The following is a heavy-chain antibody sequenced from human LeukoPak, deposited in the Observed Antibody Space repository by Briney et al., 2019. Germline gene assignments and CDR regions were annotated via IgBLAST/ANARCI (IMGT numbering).Heavy chain of an antibody. CDR1: GFTFSSYS. Sequence: GGSLRLSCAASGFTFSSYSMNWVRQAPGKGLEWVSAISGSGGSTYYADSVKGRFTISRDNSKNTLYLQMNSLRAEDTAVYYCANGRLGMAFDYWGQGTLVTVSS. CDR3: ANGRLGMAFDY. CDR2: ISGSGGST. V-gene: IGHV3-23*01. J-gene: IGHJ4*02. D-gene: IGHD7-27*01.